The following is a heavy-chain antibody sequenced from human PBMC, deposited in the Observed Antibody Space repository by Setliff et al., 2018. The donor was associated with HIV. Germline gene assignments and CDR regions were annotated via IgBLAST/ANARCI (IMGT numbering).Heavy chain of an antibody. CDR2: IYYSGST. CDR1: GGSISSSSYY. D-gene: IGHD6-19*01. V-gene: IGHV4-39*01. Sequence: SETLSLTCTVSGGSISSSSYYWGWIRQPPGKGLEWIGSIYYSGSTYYNPSLKSRVTISVDTSKNQFSLKLSSATAADTAVYYCVGRGWYSVDYWGQGTLVTVSS. CDR3: VGRGWYSVDY. J-gene: IGHJ4*02.